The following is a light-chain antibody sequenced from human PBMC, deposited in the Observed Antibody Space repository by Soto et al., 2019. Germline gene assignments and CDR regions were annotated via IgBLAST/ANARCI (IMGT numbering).Light chain of an antibody. J-gene: IGLJ2*01. CDR2: SND. CDR1: SSNIGRNT. Sequence: QSVLTQPPSASGTPGQRVTISCSGSSSNIGRNTVNWYQHVPGTAPKLLIYSNDQRPSGVPDRFSGSKSGTSASLAISGLRSEDEADYYCAGWDDSLNGLVFGGGTKLTV. V-gene: IGLV1-44*01. CDR3: AGWDDSLNGLV.